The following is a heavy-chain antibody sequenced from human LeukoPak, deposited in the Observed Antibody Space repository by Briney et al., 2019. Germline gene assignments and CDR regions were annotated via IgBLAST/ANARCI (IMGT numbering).Heavy chain of an antibody. CDR3: NIVVVPAAIYY. V-gene: IGHV3-30*14. CDR1: RFTFSRYA. Sequence: GRSLRLSCAASRFTFSRYAMHWVRQAPGKGLEWVAVMSYDGAYKYYADSVKGRFTISRDNSKNTLYLQMNSLRAEDTAVYYCNIVVVPAAIYYWGQGTLVTVSS. D-gene: IGHD2-2*02. CDR2: MSYDGAYK. J-gene: IGHJ4*02.